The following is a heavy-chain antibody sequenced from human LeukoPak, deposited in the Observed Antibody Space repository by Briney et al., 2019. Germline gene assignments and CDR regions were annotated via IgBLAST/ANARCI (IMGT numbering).Heavy chain of an antibody. V-gene: IGHV3-21*01. D-gene: IGHD4/OR15-4a*01. CDR1: GFTFSSYS. J-gene: IGHJ4*02. Sequence: GGSLRLSCAAFGFTFSSYSMNWVRQAPGKGLEWVSSISSSSSYIYYADSVKGRFTISRDNAKNSLYLQMNSLRAEDTAVYYCAREAGARRYFDYWGQGTLVAVSS. CDR3: AREAGARRYFDY. CDR2: ISSSSSYI.